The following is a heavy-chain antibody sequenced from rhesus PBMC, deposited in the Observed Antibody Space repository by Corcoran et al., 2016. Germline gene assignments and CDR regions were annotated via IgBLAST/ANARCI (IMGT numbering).Heavy chain of an antibody. Sequence: QVQLQESGPGLVKPSETLSLACAVSGDSFSRYWWSWIRPPPGQGLEWIGEIASDNGNNNYNPSLKSRVTISKDTSKSQVSLKLTSVTAADTAVYFCARAAGGANGPFFDYWGQGVLVTVSS. V-gene: IGHV4-80*01. J-gene: IGHJ4*01. CDR2: IASDNGNN. CDR1: GDSFSRYW. D-gene: IGHD1-44*02. CDR3: ARAAGGANGPFFDY.